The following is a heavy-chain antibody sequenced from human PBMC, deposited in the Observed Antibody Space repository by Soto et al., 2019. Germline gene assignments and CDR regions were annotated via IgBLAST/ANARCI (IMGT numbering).Heavy chain of an antibody. J-gene: IGHJ3*02. Sequence: QVQLVQSGAEVKKPGSSVKVSCKASGGTFSSYAISWVRQAPGQGLGWMGGIIPIFGTANYAQKFQGRVTITADESTSTAYMELSSLRSEDTAVYYCAILVDIVVVTACDIWGQGTMVTVSS. V-gene: IGHV1-69*12. D-gene: IGHD2-21*02. CDR3: AILVDIVVVTACDI. CDR1: GGTFSSYA. CDR2: IIPIFGTA.